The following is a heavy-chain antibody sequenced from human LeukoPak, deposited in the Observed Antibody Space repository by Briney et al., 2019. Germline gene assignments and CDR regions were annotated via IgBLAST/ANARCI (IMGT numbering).Heavy chain of an antibody. CDR2: IYYSGST. J-gene: IGHJ5*02. CDR3: ARGYYYDSSGYNNWFDP. V-gene: IGHV4-39*07. CDR1: GGSISSSSYY. D-gene: IGHD3-22*01. Sequence: PSETLSLTCTVSGGSISSSSYYWGWIRQPPGKGLEWIGSIYYSGSTYCNPSLKSRVTISVDTSKNQFSLKLSSVTAADTAVYYCARGYYYDSSGYNNWFDPWGQGTLVTVSS.